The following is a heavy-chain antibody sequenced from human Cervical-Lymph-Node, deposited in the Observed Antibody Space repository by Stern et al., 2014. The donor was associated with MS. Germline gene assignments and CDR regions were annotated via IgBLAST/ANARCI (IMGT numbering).Heavy chain of an antibody. CDR2: IIPIFGTA. Sequence: VQLLQSGAEVKKPGSSVKVSCKASGGTFSSYAISWVRQAPGQGLEWMGGIIPIFGTANYAQKFQGRVTITADESTSTAYMELSSLRSEDTAVYYCASSGGVYGTVTRYYFDYWGQGTLVTVSS. V-gene: IGHV1-69*01. D-gene: IGHD4-17*01. CDR1: GGTFSSYA. CDR3: ASSGGVYGTVTRYYFDY. J-gene: IGHJ4*02.